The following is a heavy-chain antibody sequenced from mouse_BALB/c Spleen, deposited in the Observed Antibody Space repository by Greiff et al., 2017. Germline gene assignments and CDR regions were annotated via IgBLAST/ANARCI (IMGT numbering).Heavy chain of an antibody. V-gene: IGHV1-4*01. J-gene: IGHJ4*01. CDR1: GYTFTSYT. CDR3: ASPYGNYLFAMDY. Sequence: VQLQQSGAELARPGASVKMSCKASGYTFTSYTMHWVKQRPGQGLEWIGYINPSSGYTNYNQKFKDKATLTADKSSSTAYMQLSSLTSEDSAVYYCASPYGNYLFAMDYWGQGTSVTVSS. CDR2: INPSSGYT. D-gene: IGHD2-10*02.